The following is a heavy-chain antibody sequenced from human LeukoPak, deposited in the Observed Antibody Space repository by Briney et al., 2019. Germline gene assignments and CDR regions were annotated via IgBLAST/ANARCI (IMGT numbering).Heavy chain of an antibody. V-gene: IGHV1-3*01. CDR3: ARVNYGSGPYWYYGMDV. CDR2: INAGNGNT. CDR1: GYTFTSYA. J-gene: IGHJ6*02. Sequence: ASVKVSCKASGYTFTSYAMHWVRQAPGQRLEWMGWINAGNGNTKYSQKFQGRVTITRDTSASTAYMELSSLRSEDTAVYYCARVNYGSGPYWYYGMDVWGQGTTVTVSS. D-gene: IGHD3-10*01.